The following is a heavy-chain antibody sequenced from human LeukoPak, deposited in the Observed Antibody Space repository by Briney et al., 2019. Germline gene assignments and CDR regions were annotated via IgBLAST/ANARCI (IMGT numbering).Heavy chain of an antibody. CDR1: GGSISSYY. CDR3: ARNIVVVPADIPDYYYYYMDV. V-gene: IGHV4-59*01. Sequence: SETLSLTCTVSGGSISSYYWSWIRQPPGKGLEWIGYIYYSGSTNYNPSLKSRVTISVDTSKNQFSLKLSSVTAADTAVYYCARNIVVVPADIPDYYYYYMDVRGKGTTVTVSS. D-gene: IGHD2-2*01. CDR2: IYYSGST. J-gene: IGHJ6*03.